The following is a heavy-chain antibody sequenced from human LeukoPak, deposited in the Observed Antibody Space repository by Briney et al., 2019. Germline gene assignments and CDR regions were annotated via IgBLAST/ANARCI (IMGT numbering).Heavy chain of an antibody. D-gene: IGHD3-9*01. CDR1: GGSISSSSYY. CDR2: IYYSGST. CDR3: ARGDRYFDHHWFGP. V-gene: IGHV4-39*07. J-gene: IGHJ5*02. Sequence: SETLSLTCTVSGGSISSSSYYWGWIRQPPGKGLEWIGSIYYSGSTYYNPSLKSRVTISVDTSKNQFSLKLSSVTAADTAVYYCARGDRYFDHHWFGPWGQGTLVTVSS.